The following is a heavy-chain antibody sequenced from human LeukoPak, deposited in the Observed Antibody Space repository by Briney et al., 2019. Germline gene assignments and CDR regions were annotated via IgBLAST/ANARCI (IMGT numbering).Heavy chain of an antibody. CDR3: ARVISVAGYDY. V-gene: IGHV3-7*01. Sequence: GGSLRLSCAASGFTHSNYWMTWVRQAPGKGLEWVANIKPDGSEKYYVDSVKGRFTISRDNAKNSLYLQMNSLRAEDTAVYYCARVISVAGYDYWGQGTLVTVSS. J-gene: IGHJ4*02. CDR1: GFTHSNYW. D-gene: IGHD6-19*01. CDR2: IKPDGSEK.